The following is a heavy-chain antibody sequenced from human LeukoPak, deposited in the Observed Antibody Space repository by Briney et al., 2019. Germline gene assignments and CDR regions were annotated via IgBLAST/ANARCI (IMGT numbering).Heavy chain of an antibody. V-gene: IGHV1-8*01. CDR3: ARALVSGSGPRWFDP. J-gene: IGHJ5*02. CDR1: GYTSTSYD. CDR2: MNPNSGNT. Sequence: GASVKVSCKASGYTSTSYDINWVRQATGQGLEWMGWMNPNSGNTGYAQKFQGRVTMTRNTSISTAYMELSSLRSEDTAVYYCARALVSGSGPRWFDPWGQGTLVTVSS. D-gene: IGHD3-10*01.